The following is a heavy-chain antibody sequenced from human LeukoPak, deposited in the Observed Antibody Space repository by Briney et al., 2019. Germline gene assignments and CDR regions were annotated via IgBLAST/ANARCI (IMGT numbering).Heavy chain of an antibody. V-gene: IGHV4-39*01. J-gene: IGHJ4*02. D-gene: IGHD3-22*01. CDR2: IYYSGST. Sequence: PSETLSLTCTVSGGSISSSSYYWGWIRQPPGKGLEWIGSIYYSGSTYYNPSLKSRVTISVDTSKNQFSLKLSSVTAADTAVYYCARAQGLTMIVVPFDYWGQGTLVTVSS. CDR1: GGSISSSSYY. CDR3: ARAQGLTMIVVPFDY.